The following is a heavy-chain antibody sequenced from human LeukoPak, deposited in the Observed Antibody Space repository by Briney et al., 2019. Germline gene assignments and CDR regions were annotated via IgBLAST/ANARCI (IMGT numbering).Heavy chain of an antibody. V-gene: IGHV4-59*08. CDR3: ERHGGSWTFDY. CDR1: GCSISGYY. D-gene: IGHD6-13*01. J-gene: IGHJ4*02. Sequence: SETLSLTCTVSGCSISGYYWSWIRQPPGKGLEWVGYISYSGNTNYNPSLKSRVPISVDTSRNHLSLKRSSGTAADTAVYYCERHGGSWTFDYWGQGTLVTVSS. CDR2: ISYSGNT.